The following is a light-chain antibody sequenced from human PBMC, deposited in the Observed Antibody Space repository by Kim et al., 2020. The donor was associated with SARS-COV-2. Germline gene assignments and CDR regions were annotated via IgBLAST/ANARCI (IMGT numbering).Light chain of an antibody. CDR2: DVS. J-gene: IGLJ1*01. V-gene: IGLV2-14*01. CDR1: SSDVGGYNY. Sequence: QSVLTQPASVSGSPGQSITISCTGTSSDVGGYNYVSWYQQHPGKAPKVMIYDVSKRPSGISNRFSGSKSGNTASLTISGLQAEDEADYYCSSYTSSGTRVFGTGTKVTVL. CDR3: SSYTSSGTRV.